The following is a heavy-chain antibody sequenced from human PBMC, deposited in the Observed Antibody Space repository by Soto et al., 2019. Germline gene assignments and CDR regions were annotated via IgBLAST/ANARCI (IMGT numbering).Heavy chain of an antibody. V-gene: IGHV3-23*01. J-gene: IGHJ5*02. CDR1: GFTFSNYG. Sequence: GGSLRLSCAASGFTFSNYGMSWVRQAPGQGLEWVSGISGTGGSTYYADSVKGRFTISRDNSKNTLYLQMNSLRVEDTALYHCAKDSILVPASSGYNWFDPWGQGTLVTVSS. CDR2: ISGTGGST. D-gene: IGHD2-2*01. CDR3: AKDSILVPASSGYNWFDP.